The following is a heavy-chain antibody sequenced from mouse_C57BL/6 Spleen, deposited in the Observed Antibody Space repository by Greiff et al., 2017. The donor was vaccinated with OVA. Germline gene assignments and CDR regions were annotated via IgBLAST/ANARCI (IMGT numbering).Heavy chain of an antibody. CDR3: ARSGYYVSGGYFDV. CDR1: GYTFTSYW. Sequence: VQLQQPGAELVRPGSSVKLSCKASGYTFTSYWMDWVKQRPGQGLAWIGNIYPSDSETHYNQQFKDKATLTVDKPSSTAYMQLSILTSEDSAVYYGARSGYYVSGGYFDVWGTGTTVTVSS. V-gene: IGHV1-61*01. CDR2: IYPSDSET. J-gene: IGHJ1*03. D-gene: IGHD1-1*01.